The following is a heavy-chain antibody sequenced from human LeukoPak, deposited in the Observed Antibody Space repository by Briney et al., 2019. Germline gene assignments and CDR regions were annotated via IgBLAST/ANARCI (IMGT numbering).Heavy chain of an antibody. CDR2: ISSSSSYI. CDR3: ARDQLKTGSYFDY. D-gene: IGHD3-10*01. Sequence: GGSLRLSCAASGFTISSYSMNWVRQAPGKGLEWVSSISSSSSYIYYADSVKGRFTISRDNAKNSLYLQMNSLRAEDTAVYYCARDQLKTGSYFDYWGQGTLVTVSS. CDR1: GFTISSYS. J-gene: IGHJ4*02. V-gene: IGHV3-21*01.